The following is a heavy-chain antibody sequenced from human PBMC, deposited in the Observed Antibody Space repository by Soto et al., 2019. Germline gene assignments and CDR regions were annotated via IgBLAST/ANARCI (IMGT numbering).Heavy chain of an antibody. CDR2: IKRKSDGGTT. CDR1: GFTFSNIW. J-gene: IGHJ4*02. D-gene: IGHD2-2*01. V-gene: IGHV3-15*02. Sequence: EVQLVESGGALVKAGGSLRLSCAASGFTFSNIWMSWVRQAPGKGLEWVGRIKRKSDGGTTDYAAPVRGRFTMSRYDSKDTMYLQMNSLDSEDTAVYYCTTEAFFSSNTCPGASGHWGQGTQVTVSS. CDR3: TTEAFFSSNTCPGASGH.